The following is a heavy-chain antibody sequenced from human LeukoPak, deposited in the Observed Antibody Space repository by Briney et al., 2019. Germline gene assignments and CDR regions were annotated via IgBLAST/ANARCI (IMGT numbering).Heavy chain of an antibody. Sequence: ASVKVSCKASGYTFTSYYMHWVRQAPGQGLEWMGIINPSGGSTSYAQKFQGRVTMTRDMSTSTVYMELSSLRSEDTAVYYCARGRKGYDIFYYYMDVWGKGTTVTISS. CDR1: GYTFTSYY. CDR2: INPSGGST. J-gene: IGHJ6*03. CDR3: ARGRKGYDIFYYYMDV. D-gene: IGHD3-9*01. V-gene: IGHV1-46*01.